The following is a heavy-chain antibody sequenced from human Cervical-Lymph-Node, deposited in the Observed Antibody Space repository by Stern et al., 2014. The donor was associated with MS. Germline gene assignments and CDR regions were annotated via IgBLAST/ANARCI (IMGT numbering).Heavy chain of an antibody. J-gene: IGHJ2*01. CDR3: AKDWEYDGDIGWYSDV. CDR2: ISYDVSTK. D-gene: IGHD4-17*01. V-gene: IGHV3-30*18. Sequence: VHLVESGGGVVQPGRSLRVSCAASGFAFSHYGMNWVRQAPGQGLEWVAFISYDVSTKHYADSVKGRFTISRDNSNNMVFLQMNSLRTEDTAVYYCAKDWEYDGDIGWYSDVWGRGTLVTVSS. CDR1: GFAFSHYG.